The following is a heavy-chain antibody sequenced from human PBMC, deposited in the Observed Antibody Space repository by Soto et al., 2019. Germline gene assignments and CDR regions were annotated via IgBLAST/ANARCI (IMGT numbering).Heavy chain of an antibody. CDR3: AGDDCGRPSCLAC. D-gene: IGHD2-2*01. J-gene: IGHJ4*02. Sequence: LRLSCAASGFTFSSYSMNWVRQAPGKGLEWVSSISSSSSYIYYADSVKGRFTISRDNAKNSLYLQMNSLRAEDTALYYCAGDDCGRPSCLACWGQGTLVTVSS. CDR2: ISSSSSYI. CDR1: GFTFSSYS. V-gene: IGHV3-21*01.